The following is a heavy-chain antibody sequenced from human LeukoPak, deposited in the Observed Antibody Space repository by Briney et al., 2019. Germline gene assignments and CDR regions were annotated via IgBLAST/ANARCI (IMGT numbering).Heavy chain of an antibody. V-gene: IGHV1-18*01. CDR2: ISAYNGNT. CDR1: GYTFTSYG. CDR3: AREGSPVRYFDGLSWPPQYLYYFDY. J-gene: IGHJ4*02. Sequence: ASVTVSYKASGYTFTSYGISWVRLAPGQGLEWMGWISAYNGNTNYAQKLQGRVTITTDTSTSTAYMELRSLRSDDTAVYYCAREGSPVRYFDGLSWPPQYLYYFDYWGQGTLVTVSS. D-gene: IGHD3-9*01.